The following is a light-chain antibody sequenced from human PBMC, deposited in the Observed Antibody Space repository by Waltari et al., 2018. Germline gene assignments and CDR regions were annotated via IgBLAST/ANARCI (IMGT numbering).Light chain of an antibody. Sequence: QSVLTQPPSVSGAPGQRVTISCTGSSSNIGAGYDLHWYKRLSGTSPKLLIFDYRNRPSGVPDRFSGSKSGTSASLAITGLQAEDEGDYYCQSYDSSLSAVVFGGGTKLTVL. CDR3: QSYDSSLSAVV. CDR2: DYR. V-gene: IGLV1-40*01. CDR1: SSNIGAGYD. J-gene: IGLJ2*01.